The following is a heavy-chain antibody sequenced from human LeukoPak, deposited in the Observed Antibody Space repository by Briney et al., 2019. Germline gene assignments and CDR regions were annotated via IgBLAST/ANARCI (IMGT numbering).Heavy chain of an antibody. CDR1: GFTFADYA. V-gene: IGHV4-4*07. CDR3: ARDPLHDDSGSYFDC. CDR2: IHSSGST. Sequence: PGGSLRLSCTASGFTFADYAMSWFRQAPGKGLEWLGRIHSSGSTNYNPSLKSRVNMSVDTSKNQFSLKLSSVTAADTAVYYCARDPLHDDSGSYFDCWGQGSLVTVSS. J-gene: IGHJ4*02. D-gene: IGHD1-26*01.